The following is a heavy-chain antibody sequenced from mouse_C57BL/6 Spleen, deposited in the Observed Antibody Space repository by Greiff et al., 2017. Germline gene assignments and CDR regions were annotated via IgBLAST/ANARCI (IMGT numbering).Heavy chain of an antibody. V-gene: IGHV1-64*01. D-gene: IGHD1-1*01. J-gene: IGHJ4*01. CDR2: IHPNSGST. CDR1: GYTFTSYW. CDR3: ARERDYYEGYAMDY. Sequence: VQLQQPGAELVKPGASVKLSCKASGYTFTSYWMHWVKQRPGQGLEWIGMIHPNSGSTNYNEKFQSKATLTVDKYSSTAYMQRSSLTSGDSAVSYCARERDYYEGYAMDYWGQGASVTVSS.